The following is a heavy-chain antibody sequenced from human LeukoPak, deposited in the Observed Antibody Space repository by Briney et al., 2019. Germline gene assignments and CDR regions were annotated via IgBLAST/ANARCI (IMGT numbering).Heavy chain of an antibody. CDR2: IYHSGST. CDR3: ARHSAGFLGRFLEYFDY. V-gene: IGHV4-38-2*01. D-gene: IGHD3-3*01. CDR1: GYSISSGYY. Sequence: SETLSLTCAVSGYSISSGYYWGWIRQPPGKGLEWIGSIYHSGSTYYNPSLKSRVTISVDTSKNQFSLKLSSVTAADTAVYYCARHSAGFLGRFLEYFDYWAQGTLVTVSS. J-gene: IGHJ4*02.